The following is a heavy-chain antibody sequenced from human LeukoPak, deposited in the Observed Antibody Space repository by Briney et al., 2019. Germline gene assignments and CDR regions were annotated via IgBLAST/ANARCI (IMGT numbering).Heavy chain of an antibody. Sequence: ASVKVSCKASGYTFTSYGISWVRQAPGQGLEWMGWISAYNGNTNYAQKFQGRVTMTRDTSISTAYMELSRLRSDDTAVYYCARMIAARHEAFDIWGQGTMVTVSS. J-gene: IGHJ3*02. V-gene: IGHV1-18*01. CDR2: ISAYNGNT. D-gene: IGHD6-6*01. CDR1: GYTFTSYG. CDR3: ARMIAARHEAFDI.